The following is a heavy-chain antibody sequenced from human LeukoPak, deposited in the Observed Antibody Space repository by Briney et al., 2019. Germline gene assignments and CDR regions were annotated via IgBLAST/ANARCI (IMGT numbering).Heavy chain of an antibody. Sequence: PGGSLRLSCAASGFTFSSYWMHWVRQAPGKGLVWVSRINSDGSSTSYADSVKGRFTISRDNAKNTLYLQMNSLRAEDTAVYYCAKDSSGASGNYDYFDYWGQGTLVTVSS. J-gene: IGHJ4*02. D-gene: IGHD1-26*01. CDR3: AKDSSGASGNYDYFDY. V-gene: IGHV3-74*01. CDR2: INSDGSST. CDR1: GFTFSSYW.